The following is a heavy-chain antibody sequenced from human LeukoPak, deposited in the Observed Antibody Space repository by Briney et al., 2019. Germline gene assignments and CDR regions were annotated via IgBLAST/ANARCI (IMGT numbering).Heavy chain of an antibody. CDR3: ARLGAGPTYYDFWSGYSSFYFDY. V-gene: IGHV4-39*02. D-gene: IGHD3-3*01. Sequence: PSETLSLTCTVSGGSISSGGYYWSWIHQPPGKGLEWIGGISSSGNTYYNPSLKSRITIFIDTSKNHFSLKLSSVSAADTAVYYCARLGAGPTYYDFWSGYSSFYFDYWGQGTLVTVSS. CDR1: GGSISSGGYY. J-gene: IGHJ4*02. CDR2: ISSSGNT.